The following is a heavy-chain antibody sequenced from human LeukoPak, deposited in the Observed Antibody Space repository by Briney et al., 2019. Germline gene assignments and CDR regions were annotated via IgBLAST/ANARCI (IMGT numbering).Heavy chain of an antibody. V-gene: IGHV3-23*01. J-gene: IGHJ5*02. Sequence: GGSLRLSCAASGFTFSGYAMSWVRQAPGKGLQWVSTISRSGDNTYYADSVKGRSTISRDNSKNTLYLQMSSLRAEDTAVYYCAKAGANWFDPWGQGTLVTVSS. CDR2: ISRSGDNT. CDR1: GFTFSGYA. D-gene: IGHD3-10*01. CDR3: AKAGANWFDP.